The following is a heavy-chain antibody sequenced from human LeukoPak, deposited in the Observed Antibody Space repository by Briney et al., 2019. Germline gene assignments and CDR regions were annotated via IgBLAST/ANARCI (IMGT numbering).Heavy chain of an antibody. CDR1: GFTFTSSA. V-gene: IGHV1-58*02. J-gene: IGHJ3*01. CDR2: IVVGSGNT. CDR3: ASVAPPRHPYDFGSGHYPPSFAN. D-gene: IGHD3-3*01. Sequence: SVKVSCKASGFTFTSSAMQWVRQARGQRLEWIGWIVVGSGNTNYAQKFQERVTITRDMSTSTAYMELRSLRSDDTAVYYCASVAPPRHPYDFGSGHYPPSFANWGQGTMVTVSS.